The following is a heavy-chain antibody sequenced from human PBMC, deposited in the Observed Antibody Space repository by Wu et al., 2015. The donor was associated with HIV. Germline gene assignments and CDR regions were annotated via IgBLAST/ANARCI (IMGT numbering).Heavy chain of an antibody. CDR2: INPNTGAT. D-gene: IGHD2-2*01. J-gene: IGHJ3*02. CDR3: VGYCSSTSCPRHAFDI. CDR1: GYTFSDYY. V-gene: IGHV1-2*02. Sequence: QVHLMQSGSEVKKPGASMKVSCKASGYTFSDYYIQWVRQVPGQGLEWMGWINPNTGATNYAQKFEDRVSMTRETSITTAYMELSRLRSDDTAVYYCVGYCSSTSCPRHAFDIWGQGTMVTVSS.